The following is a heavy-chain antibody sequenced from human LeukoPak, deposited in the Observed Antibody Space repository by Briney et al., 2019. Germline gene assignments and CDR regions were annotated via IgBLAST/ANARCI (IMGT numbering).Heavy chain of an antibody. CDR3: AKDLTRELDY. CDR2: IRYDGSNK. J-gene: IGHJ4*02. Sequence: GGSLRLSCAASGFTFSSYGMHWVRQAPGKGLEWVAFIRYDGSNKYYADSVKGRFTISRDNSKSTLYLQMNSLRAEDTAVYYCAKDLTRELDYWGQGTLVTVSS. V-gene: IGHV3-30*02. D-gene: IGHD1-1*01. CDR1: GFTFSSYG.